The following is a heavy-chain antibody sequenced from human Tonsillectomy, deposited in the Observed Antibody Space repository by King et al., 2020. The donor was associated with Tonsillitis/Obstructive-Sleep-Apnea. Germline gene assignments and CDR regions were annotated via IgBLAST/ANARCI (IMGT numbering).Heavy chain of an antibody. CDR3: ARAGGRGIVMTFGGVNEDN. Sequence: QLVQSESEVKKPGASVKVSCKASGYSFTSYGISWVRQAPGQGLEWMGWISLVNGKTNYAQKLQGRVTMTTDTSTSTAYMELRSLRSDDTGVYYCARAGGRGIVMTFGGVNEDNWGQGTLVTVSS. CDR2: ISLVNGKT. D-gene: IGHD3-16*01. CDR1: GYSFTSYG. V-gene: IGHV1-18*01. J-gene: IGHJ4*02.